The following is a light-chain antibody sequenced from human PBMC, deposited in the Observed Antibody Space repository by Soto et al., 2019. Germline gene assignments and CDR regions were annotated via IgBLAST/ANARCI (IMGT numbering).Light chain of an antibody. CDR1: QTVTRSY. J-gene: IGKJ5*01. Sequence: EIVLTQSPGTMSLSPGERVTPSCRASQTVTRSYLAWYQQKPGQAPRLLIYGASIRATGIPDRFSGSGSGTEFTLTISSLQSEDFAVYYCQQYNNWPRTFGQGTRLEIK. CDR2: GAS. V-gene: IGKV3-20*01. CDR3: QQYNNWPRT.